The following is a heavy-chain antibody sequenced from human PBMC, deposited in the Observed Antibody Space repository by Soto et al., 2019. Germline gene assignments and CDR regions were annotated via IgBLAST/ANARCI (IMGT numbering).Heavy chain of an antibody. CDR2: IKSKTDGGTT. CDR3: TTIIGYCSGGSCYSGPDAFDI. Sequence: EVQLVESGGGLVKPGGSLRLSCAASGFTFSNAWMSWVRQAPGKGLEWVGRIKSKTDGGTTDYAAPVKGRFTISRDDSKNTLYLQMNSLKTEVTAVYYCTTIIGYCSGGSCYSGPDAFDIWGQGTMVTVSS. V-gene: IGHV3-15*01. CDR1: GFTFSNAW. J-gene: IGHJ3*02. D-gene: IGHD2-15*01.